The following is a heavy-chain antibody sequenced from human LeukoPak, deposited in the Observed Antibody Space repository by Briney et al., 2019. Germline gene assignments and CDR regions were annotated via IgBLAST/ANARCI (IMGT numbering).Heavy chain of an antibody. Sequence: GGSLRLSCAASGFIFNNYGMHWVRQAPGKGLEWVAFIRYDGSTKYYADSVKGRFTISRDNSKNTLYLQMNSLRAEDTAVYYCARDGSYHDILTGYSPAYYFDYWGQGTLVTVSS. CDR2: IRYDGSTK. CDR3: ARDGSYHDILTGYSPAYYFDY. CDR1: GFIFNNYG. J-gene: IGHJ4*02. V-gene: IGHV3-30*02. D-gene: IGHD3-9*01.